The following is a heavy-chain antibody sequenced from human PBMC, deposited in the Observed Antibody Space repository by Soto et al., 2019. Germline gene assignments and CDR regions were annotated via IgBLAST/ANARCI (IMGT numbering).Heavy chain of an antibody. J-gene: IGHJ5*02. D-gene: IGHD3-22*01. CDR3: ARMAGGRYYYDSSAGGWFDP. Sequence: LRLSCAASGFTFSSYGMHWVRQAPGKGLEWVAVIWYDGSNKYYADSVKGRFTISRDNSKNTLYLQMNSLRAEDTAVYYCARMAGGRYYYDSSAGGWFDPWGQGTLVTVSS. CDR2: IWYDGSNK. CDR1: GFTFSSYG. V-gene: IGHV3-33*01.